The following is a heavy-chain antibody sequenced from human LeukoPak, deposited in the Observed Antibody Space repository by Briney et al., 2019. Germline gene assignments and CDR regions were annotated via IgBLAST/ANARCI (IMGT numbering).Heavy chain of an antibody. CDR1: GYTFTNYY. J-gene: IGHJ2*01. CDR3: SRYLRDWYFDL. Sequence: GASVKVSCKASGYTFTNYYIHWVRQAPGQGLEWMGIISPSGGSPTYAQKFQGRVTMTRDSSTGTVYMDLSSLISEDTAVYYCSRYLRDWYFDLWGRGTLVTVSS. CDR2: ISPSGGSP. V-gene: IGHV1-46*01.